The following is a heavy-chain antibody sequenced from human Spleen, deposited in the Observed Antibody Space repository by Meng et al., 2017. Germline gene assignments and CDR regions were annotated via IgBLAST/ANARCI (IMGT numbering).Heavy chain of an antibody. CDR1: GFSLSTSGVG. CDR3: ARRPHSTGFDS. J-gene: IGHJ4*02. Sequence: QITLKESGPTLVQPTQTLTLTCTFSGFSLSTSGVGVGWIRQPPGKALEWLALIYWDDDKRYSPSLKSRLMITKDTSKNQVVLSMTNMDPVDTATYYCARRPHSTGFDSWGQGTLVTVSS. D-gene: IGHD3-22*01. CDR2: IYWDDDK. V-gene: IGHV2-5*02.